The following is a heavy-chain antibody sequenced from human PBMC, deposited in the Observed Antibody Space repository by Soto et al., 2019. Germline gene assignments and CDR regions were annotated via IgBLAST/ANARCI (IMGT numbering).Heavy chain of an antibody. CDR1: GYTLTIYG. CDR3: ARDPYHVLMVNAPNLYGMDV. Sequence: GASVKVSCKASGYTLTIYGITGVRQAPGQGLEWMGWISTYNGNTNYPQSLQGRLTMTTDTSTTTAYMELRSLRSDDTAVYYCARDPYHVLMVNAPNLYGMDVWGQGTTVTVSS. V-gene: IGHV1-18*01. J-gene: IGHJ6*02. D-gene: IGHD2-8*01. CDR2: ISTYNGNT.